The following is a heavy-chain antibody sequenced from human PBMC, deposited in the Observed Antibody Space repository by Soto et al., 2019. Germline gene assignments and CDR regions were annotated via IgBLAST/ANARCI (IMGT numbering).Heavy chain of an antibody. Sequence: ASVKVSCKVSGYTLTELSMHWVRQAPGKGLEWMGGFDPEDGETIYAQKFQGRVTMTEDTSTDTAYMELSSLRSEDTAVYYCATEGYRSGGSCYPTSFYYGVDVWGQGTPVTSSS. D-gene: IGHD2-15*01. J-gene: IGHJ6*02. V-gene: IGHV1-24*01. CDR3: ATEGYRSGGSCYPTSFYYGVDV. CDR2: FDPEDGET. CDR1: GYTLTELS.